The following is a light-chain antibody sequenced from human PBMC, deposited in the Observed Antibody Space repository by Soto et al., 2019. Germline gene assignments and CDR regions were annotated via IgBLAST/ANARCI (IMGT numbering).Light chain of an antibody. V-gene: IGKV3D-15*01. CDR2: AGS. Sequence: DTIMTQSPVILSVSPGERATVSCRASQSLNSNLAWYQHKPGQAPRLLIHAGSTRATGIPARFSGSGSGTEFTLTISSLQSEDFAVYYCQQYSNWPLTFGGGTKVDIK. CDR3: QQYSNWPLT. CDR1: QSLNSN. J-gene: IGKJ4*01.